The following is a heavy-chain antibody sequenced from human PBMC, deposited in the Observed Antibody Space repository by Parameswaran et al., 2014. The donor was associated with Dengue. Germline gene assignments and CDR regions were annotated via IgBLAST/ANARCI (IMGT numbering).Heavy chain of an antibody. CDR2: ISSSSSYI. CDR3: ARPQYQDPRVRYGMDV. V-gene: IGHV3-21*01. Sequence: VRQMPGKGLEWVSSISSSSSYIYYADSVKGRFTISRDNAKNSLYLQMNSLRAEDTAVYYCARPQYQDPRVRYGMDVWGQGTTVTVSS. D-gene: IGHD2-2*01. J-gene: IGHJ6*02.